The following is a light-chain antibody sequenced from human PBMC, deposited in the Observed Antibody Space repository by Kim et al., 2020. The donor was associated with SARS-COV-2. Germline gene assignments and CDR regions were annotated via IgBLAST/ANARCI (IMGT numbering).Light chain of an antibody. CDR2: DAS. CDR1: QSVTTY. V-gene: IGKV3-11*01. Sequence: EIVLTQSPATLSLSPGERATLSCRASQSVTTYLAWYHHRPGQSPRLLIYDASNRASGIPARFSGSGSGTDFTLTIDSLEPEDFAVYYCHHRSAWPLTFGGGTKVEI. J-gene: IGKJ4*01. CDR3: HHRSAWPLT.